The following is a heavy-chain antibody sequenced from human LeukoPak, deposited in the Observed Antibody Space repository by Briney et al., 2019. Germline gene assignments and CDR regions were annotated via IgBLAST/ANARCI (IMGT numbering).Heavy chain of an antibody. CDR2: IYPGDSDT. V-gene: IGHV5-51*01. D-gene: IGHD2-15*01. Sequence: PGGSLRISCKGSGYSFTSYWIAWVRQMPGEGLEWMGIIYPGDSDTRYSPSFQGQVTISADKSISTAYLQWSSLKASDTAMYYCARYCSGGSCYPGFDYWGQGTLVTVSS. CDR1: GYSFTSYW. CDR3: ARYCSGGSCYPGFDY. J-gene: IGHJ4*02.